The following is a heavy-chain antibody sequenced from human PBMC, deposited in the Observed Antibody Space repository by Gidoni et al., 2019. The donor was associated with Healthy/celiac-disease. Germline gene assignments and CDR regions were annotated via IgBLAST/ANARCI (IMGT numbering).Heavy chain of an antibody. D-gene: IGHD6-6*01. CDR3: AKDRGYSSSPDY. J-gene: IGHJ4*02. CDR1: GFTFSRHG. Sequence: QVQLVESGGGVVQPGGFLRLSLAASGFTFSRHGVHWVRPAPGKGLEGVAFIRYDGSNKYYADSVKGRFTISRDNSKNTLYLQMNSLRAEDTAVYYCAKDRGYSSSPDYWGQGTLVTVSS. CDR2: IRYDGSNK. V-gene: IGHV3-30*02.